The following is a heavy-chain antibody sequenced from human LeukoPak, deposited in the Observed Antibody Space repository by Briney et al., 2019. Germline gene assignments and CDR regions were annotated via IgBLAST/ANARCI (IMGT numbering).Heavy chain of an antibody. J-gene: IGHJ4*02. CDR2: ISAYNGNT. Sequence: ASVKVSCKASGYTFTSFGISLVRQAPGRGLEWMGWISAYNGNTDYAQKFQGRVTMTRDTSTSTVYMELSSLRSEDTAVYYCARGSGSSNYLADYWGQGTLVTVSS. V-gene: IGHV1-18*01. D-gene: IGHD6-13*01. CDR3: ARGSGSSNYLADY. CDR1: GYTFTSFG.